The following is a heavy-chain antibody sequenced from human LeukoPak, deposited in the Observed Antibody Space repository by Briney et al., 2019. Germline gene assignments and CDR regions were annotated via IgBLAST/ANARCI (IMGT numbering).Heavy chain of an antibody. CDR3: TTEAVARANPLWVDY. V-gene: IGHV3-15*01. CDR2: IKSKTDGGTT. J-gene: IGHJ4*02. CDR1: GFTFGNAW. Sequence: PGGSLRLSCAASGFTFGNAWMSWVRQAPGKGLEWVGRIKSKTDGGTTDYAAPVKGRFTISRDDSKNTLYLQMNSLKTEDTAVYYCTTEAVARANPLWVDYWGQGTLVTVSS. D-gene: IGHD6-19*01.